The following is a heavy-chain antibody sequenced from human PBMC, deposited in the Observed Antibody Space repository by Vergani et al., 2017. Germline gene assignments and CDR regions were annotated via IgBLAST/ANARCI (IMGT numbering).Heavy chain of an antibody. CDR2: ISYDGTEQ. CDR3: ARKSGGTPGCQIGYFRE. D-gene: IGHD1-1*01. CDR1: GFTSSYYG. Sequence: VHLVESGGGVVQPGRSLRLSCVVSGFTSSYYGMHWVRQAPGKGLEWVAVISYDGTEQYYADSVKGRFTISRDNSKSTLYLQKNSLRTEDTAVYYCARKSGGTPGCQIGYFREWGQGALVTVSS. J-gene: IGHJ1*01. V-gene: IGHV3-30*03.